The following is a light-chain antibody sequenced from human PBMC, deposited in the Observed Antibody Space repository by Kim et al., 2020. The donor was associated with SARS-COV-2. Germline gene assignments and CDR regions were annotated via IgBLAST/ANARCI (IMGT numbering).Light chain of an antibody. CDR1: QSVSSSY. V-gene: IGKV3-20*01. CDR3: QQYGRSSIT. CDR2: GAS. J-gene: IGKJ5*01. Sequence: YPGERATIACRASQSVSSSYLAWYQQKPGQAPRLLIYGASNRATGIPDRFSGSGSGTDFTLTISRLEPEDFAVYYCQQYGRSSITFGQGTRLEIK.